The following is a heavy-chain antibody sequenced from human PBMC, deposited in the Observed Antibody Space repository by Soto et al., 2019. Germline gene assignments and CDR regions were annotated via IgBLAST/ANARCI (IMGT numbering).Heavy chain of an antibody. D-gene: IGHD3-22*01. CDR3: AKGYYDSSGSMDYVDY. CDR2: ISWNSGSI. J-gene: IGHJ4*02. V-gene: IGHV3-9*01. Sequence: GGSLRLSCAASGFTFDDYAMHWVRQAPGKGLEWVSGISWNSGSIGYADSVKGRFTISRDNAKNSLYLQMNSLRAEDTALYYCAKGYYDSSGSMDYVDYWGQGTLVTVSS. CDR1: GFTFDDYA.